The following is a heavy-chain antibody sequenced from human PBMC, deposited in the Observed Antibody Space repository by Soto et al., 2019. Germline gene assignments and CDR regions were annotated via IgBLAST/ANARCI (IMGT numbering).Heavy chain of an antibody. CDR2: IYHSGST. J-gene: IGHJ4*02. CDR3: ARAAMGGSSWPFDY. Sequence: QVQLQESGPGLVKPSGTLSLTCAVSGGSISSSNWWSWVRQPPGKGLEWIGEIYHSGSTNYNPSLKSRVPISVAKSKNQFSLKLRSVTAAATAVYYCARAAMGGSSWPFDYWGQGTLVTVSS. V-gene: IGHV4-4*02. D-gene: IGHD6-13*01. CDR1: GGSISSSNW.